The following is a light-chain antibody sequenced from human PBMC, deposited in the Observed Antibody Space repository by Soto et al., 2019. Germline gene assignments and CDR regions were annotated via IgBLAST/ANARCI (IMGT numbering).Light chain of an antibody. V-gene: IGLV2-14*01. Sequence: QSALTQPASVSGSPGQSITISCTGTSSDVGDYNYVSWYQQHPGKATKLMIYEVTNRPSGVSNRFSGSKSGNTASLTISGLQAEDEADYYCSSYTSSNTPLVFGTGTKVTVL. CDR3: SSYTSSNTPLV. J-gene: IGLJ1*01. CDR2: EVT. CDR1: SSDVGDYNY.